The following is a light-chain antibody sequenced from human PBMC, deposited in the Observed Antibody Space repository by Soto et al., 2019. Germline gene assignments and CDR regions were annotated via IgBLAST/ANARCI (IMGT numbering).Light chain of an antibody. CDR1: QSVDSRY. CDR2: AVS. V-gene: IGKV3-20*01. CDR3: RQYGNSPRYS. J-gene: IGKJ2*03. Sequence: EIVLTQSPGTLSLSPGERATLSCRASQSVDSRYLAWYQQKPGQAPRLLIYAVSSRAAGIPDRFSGSGSGTEFTLTIRRMEPEDFAEYYCRQYGNSPRYSFGQGTKLELK.